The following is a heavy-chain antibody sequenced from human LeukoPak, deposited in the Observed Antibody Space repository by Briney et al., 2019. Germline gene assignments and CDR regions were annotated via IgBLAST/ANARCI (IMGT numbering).Heavy chain of an antibody. D-gene: IGHD2-2*01. CDR2: IYHSGST. V-gene: IGHV4-30-2*01. CDR3: ARSFRQKVVPAATFDY. J-gene: IGHJ4*02. CDR1: GGSISSGGYY. Sequence: PSQTLSLTCTVSGGSISSGGYYWSWIRQPPGKGLEWIGYIYHSGSTYYNPSLKSRVTISVDRSKNQFSLKLSSVTAADTAVYYCARSFRQKVVPAATFDYWGQGTLVTVSS.